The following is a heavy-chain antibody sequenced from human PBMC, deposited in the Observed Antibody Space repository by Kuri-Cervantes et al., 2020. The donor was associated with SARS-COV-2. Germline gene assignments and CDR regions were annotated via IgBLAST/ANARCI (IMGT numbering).Heavy chain of an antibody. Sequence: GGSLRLSCAVSGFTFSSYAMSWVRQAPGKGLEWVSYISSSSTIYYADSVKGRFTISRDNAKNSLYLQMNSLRDEDTAVYYCARDGGGYYDSSGYYGQLGFDYWGQGTLVTVSS. CDR3: ARDGGGYYDSSGYYGQLGFDY. CDR2: ISSSSTI. J-gene: IGHJ4*02. CDR1: GFTFSSYA. V-gene: IGHV3-48*02. D-gene: IGHD3-22*01.